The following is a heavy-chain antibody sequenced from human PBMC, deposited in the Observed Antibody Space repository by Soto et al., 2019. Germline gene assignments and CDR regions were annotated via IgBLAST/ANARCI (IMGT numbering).Heavy chain of an antibody. CDR3: ARDVVTGFDY. D-gene: IGHD2-21*02. CDR1: GGSISSYY. Sequence: SETLSLTCTVSGGSISSYYWSWIRQPPGKGLEWIGYIYYSGSTNYNPSLKSRVTISVDTSKNQFSLKLSSVTAADTAVYYCARDVVTGFDYWGQGTLVTVSS. J-gene: IGHJ4*02. V-gene: IGHV4-59*01. CDR2: IYYSGST.